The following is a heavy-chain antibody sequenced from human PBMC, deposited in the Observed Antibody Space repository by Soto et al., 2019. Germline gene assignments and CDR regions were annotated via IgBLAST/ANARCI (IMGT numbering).Heavy chain of an antibody. V-gene: IGHV1-3*01. CDR2: INAGNGNT. CDR1: GYTFTSYA. J-gene: IGHJ5*01. D-gene: IGHD2-15*01. Sequence: ASVKGSCKASGYTFTSYAMHWVHQAPGQRLEWMGWINAGNGNTKYSQKFQGRVTITRDTSASTAYMELSSLRSEDTAVYYCARGPGRYFSGGSCYPECSDSSGQGXLVTVYS. CDR3: ARGPGRYFSGGSCYPECSDS.